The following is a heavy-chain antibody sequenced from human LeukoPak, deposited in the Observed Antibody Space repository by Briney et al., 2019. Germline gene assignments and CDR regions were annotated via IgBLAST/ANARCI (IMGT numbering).Heavy chain of an antibody. D-gene: IGHD2-21*02. V-gene: IGHV3-30*03. CDR3: ARDPGSHIVVVTAIRGGWFDP. CDR1: GFTFSSYG. J-gene: IGHJ5*02. Sequence: GGSLRLSCAASGFTFSSYGMHWVRQAPGKGLEWVAVISYDGSNKYYADSVKGRFTISRDNSKNTLYLQMNSLRAEDTAVYYCARDPGSHIVVVTAIRGGWFDPWGQGTLVTVSS. CDR2: ISYDGSNK.